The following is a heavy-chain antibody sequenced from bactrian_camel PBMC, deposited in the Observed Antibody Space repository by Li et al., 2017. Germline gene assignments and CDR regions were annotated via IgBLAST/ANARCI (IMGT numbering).Heavy chain of an antibody. V-gene: IGHV3S55*01. CDR1: EHTYSRYH. D-gene: IGHD2*01. CDR3: AAGLGLSGGGGYCGRSNY. J-gene: IGHJ4*01. Sequence: HVQLVESGGGSVQAGGSLRLSCTAREHTYSRYHMGWFRQLPGKEREGVACTGSDGPTTYVDSVKGRFTLSEDSATKTLYLQMDNLKPEDTAMYYCAAGLGLSGGGGYCGRSNYWGQGTQVTVS. CDR2: TGSDGPT.